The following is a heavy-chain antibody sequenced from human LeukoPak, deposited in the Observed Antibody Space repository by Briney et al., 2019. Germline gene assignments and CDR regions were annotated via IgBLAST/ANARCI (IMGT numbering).Heavy chain of an antibody. Sequence: ASVKLSCKASGYTFTSYDINWVRQATGQGLEWMGWMNPNSGKTGYAQRFQGRVTMSRNTSISPAYMEVSSLRSEDTAVYYCARRGWDFDYWGQGTLVTVSS. CDR2: MNPNSGKT. CDR1: GYTFTSYD. D-gene: IGHD1-26*01. V-gene: IGHV1-8*01. CDR3: ARRGWDFDY. J-gene: IGHJ4*02.